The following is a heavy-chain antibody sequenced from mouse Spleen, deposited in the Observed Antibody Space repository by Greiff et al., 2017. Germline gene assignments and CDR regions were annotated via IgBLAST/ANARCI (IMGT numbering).Heavy chain of an antibody. CDR2: ISSGSSTI. CDR1: GFTFSDYG. D-gene: IGHD6-1*01. V-gene: IGHV5-17*01. J-gene: IGHJ2*01. Sequence: EVQLKESGGGLVKPGGSLKLSCAASGFTFSDYGMHWVRQAPEKGLEWVAYISSGSSTIYYADTVKGRFTISRDNAKNTLFLQMTSLRSEDTAMYYCASGAAPGFDYWGQGTTLTVSS. CDR3: ASGAAPGFDY.